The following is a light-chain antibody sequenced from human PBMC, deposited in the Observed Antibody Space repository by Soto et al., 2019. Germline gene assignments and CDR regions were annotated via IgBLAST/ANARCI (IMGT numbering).Light chain of an antibody. CDR1: TSDVGGYNY. Sequence: QSALTQPASVSGSPGQSITISCTGTTSDVGGYNYVSWHQQHPGKAPKLMIYDVSNRPSGVSNRFSGSKSGNTASLTISGLQAEDEADYYCSSYTSSSTLGVFGTGNKVTVL. CDR3: SSYTSSSTLGV. CDR2: DVS. J-gene: IGLJ1*01. V-gene: IGLV2-14*01.